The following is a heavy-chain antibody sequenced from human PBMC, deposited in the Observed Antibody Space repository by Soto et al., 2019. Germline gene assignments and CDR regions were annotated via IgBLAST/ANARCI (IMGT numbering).Heavy chain of an antibody. D-gene: IGHD6-19*01. CDR3: AIVYVSSGWYESAYFDY. J-gene: IGHJ4*02. CDR2: INPSGGST. V-gene: IGHV1-46*03. Sequence: ASVKVSCKASGYTFTSYYMHWVRQAPGQGLERMGIINPSGGSTSYAQKFQGRVTMTRDTSTSTVYMELSSLRSEDTAVYYCAIVYVSSGWYESAYFDYWGQGTLVTVSS. CDR1: GYTFTSYY.